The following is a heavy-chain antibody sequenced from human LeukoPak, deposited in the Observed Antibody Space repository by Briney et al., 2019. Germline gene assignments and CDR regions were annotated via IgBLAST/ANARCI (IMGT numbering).Heavy chain of an antibody. CDR1: GGSISTSNYY. Sequence: SETLSLTCTVSGGSISTSNYYWGWIRRPPGKGLEWIGNIFYSGSTYYSPSLKSRVTISLDPSRNQFSLKLTSVTAADTAVYYCAKSNGSGLVDIWGQGTMVTVSS. CDR3: AKSNGSGLVDI. V-gene: IGHV4-39*07. J-gene: IGHJ3*02. D-gene: IGHD3-10*01. CDR2: IFYSGST.